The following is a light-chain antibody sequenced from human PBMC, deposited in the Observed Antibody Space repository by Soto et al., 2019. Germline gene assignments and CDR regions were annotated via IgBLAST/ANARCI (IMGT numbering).Light chain of an antibody. J-gene: IGKJ1*01. CDR3: QQYNNWPPPWT. V-gene: IGKV3-15*01. Sequence: EIVMTQSPATRSVSPGERATLSCRASQSVRSNLAWYQQKTGQSPTLLIYGASTRATGIPARFSGSGSGTQFTLNISSLQSEHFAVYYCQQYNNWPPPWTFGQGTKVDIK. CDR1: QSVRSN. CDR2: GAS.